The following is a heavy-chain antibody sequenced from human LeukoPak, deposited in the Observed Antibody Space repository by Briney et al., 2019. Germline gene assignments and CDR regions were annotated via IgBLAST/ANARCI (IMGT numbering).Heavy chain of an antibody. CDR1: GYTFTSYY. D-gene: IGHD2-2*01. CDR2: INPSGGST. V-gene: IGHV1-46*01. CDR3: ARDSSRSRYGMDV. J-gene: IGHJ6*02. Sequence: ASVKASCKASGYTFTSYYMHWVRQAPGQGLEWMGIINPSGGSTSYTQKFQGRVTMTRDTSTSTVYMELSSLRSEDTAVYYCARDSSRSRYGMDVWGQGTTVTVSS.